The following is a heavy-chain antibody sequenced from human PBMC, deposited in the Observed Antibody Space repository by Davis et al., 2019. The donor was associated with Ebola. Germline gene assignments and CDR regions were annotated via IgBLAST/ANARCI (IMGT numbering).Heavy chain of an antibody. D-gene: IGHD4-17*01. CDR1: GGTFSSYA. J-gene: IGHJ4*02. CDR2: IIPIFGTA. V-gene: IGHV1-69*05. CDR3: ARELYGDYGGFDY. Sequence: SVKVSCKASGGTFSSYAISWVRQVPGQGLEWMGGIIPIFGTANYAQKFQGRVTMTRDTSTSTVYMELSSLRSEDTAVYYCARELYGDYGGFDYWGQGTLVTVSS.